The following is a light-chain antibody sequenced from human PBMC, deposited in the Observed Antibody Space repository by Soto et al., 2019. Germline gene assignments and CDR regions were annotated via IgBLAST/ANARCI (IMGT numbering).Light chain of an antibody. J-gene: IGKJ2*01. CDR1: QSVSSY. CDR2: DAS. V-gene: IGKV3-11*01. CDR3: QQRSNCPPMYT. Sequence: EIVLTQSPATLSLSPGERATLSCRASQSVSSYLAWYQQKPGQAPRLLIYDASNRATGIPARFSGSGSGTDFTLTISILEPEDVAVYYCQQRSNCPPMYTFGQGTKLEIK.